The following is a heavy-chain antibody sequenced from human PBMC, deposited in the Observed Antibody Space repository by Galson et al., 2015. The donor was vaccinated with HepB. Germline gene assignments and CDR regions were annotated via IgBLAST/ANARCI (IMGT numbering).Heavy chain of an antibody. D-gene: IGHD4-17*01. J-gene: IGHJ4*02. CDR2: IKSKTDGGTT. Sequence: SLRLSCVASGFTFSNAWMNWVRQAPGKGLEWVGRIKSKTDGGTTDYAAPVKGRFTISRDDSKNTLYLQMNSLKTEDTAVYYCTTFSDYGDYLGAVDYWGQGTLVTVSS. V-gene: IGHV3-15*07. CDR1: GFTFSNAW. CDR3: TTFSDYGDYLGAVDY.